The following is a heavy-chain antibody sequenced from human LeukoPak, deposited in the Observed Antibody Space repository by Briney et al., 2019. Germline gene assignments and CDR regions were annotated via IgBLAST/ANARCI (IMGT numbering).Heavy chain of an antibody. J-gene: IGHJ5*02. D-gene: IGHD6-25*01. Sequence: ASVKVSCKASGYTFTGYYMHWVRQAPGQGLEWMGQINPNSGGTNYAQKFPSRVTMTGDTSISTAYMELSRLRSDDTAVYYCARVQGGYSSGFSEPFDPWGQGTLVTVSS. CDR2: INPNSGGT. V-gene: IGHV1-2*06. CDR3: ARVQGGYSSGFSEPFDP. CDR1: GYTFTGYY.